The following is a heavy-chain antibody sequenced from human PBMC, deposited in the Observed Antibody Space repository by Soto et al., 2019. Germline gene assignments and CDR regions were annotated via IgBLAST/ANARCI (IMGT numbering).Heavy chain of an antibody. CDR1: GGSISSGGYY. Sequence: SETLSLTCTVSGGSISSGGYYWSWIRQHPGKGLEWIGYIYYSGSTYYNPSLKSRVTISVDTSKNQFSLKLSSVTAADTAVYYCARYAGYSYGSRFFPFDYWGHGTTVTVSS. CDR3: ARYAGYSYGSRFFPFDY. V-gene: IGHV4-31*03. D-gene: IGHD5-18*01. J-gene: IGHJ4*03. CDR2: IYYSGST.